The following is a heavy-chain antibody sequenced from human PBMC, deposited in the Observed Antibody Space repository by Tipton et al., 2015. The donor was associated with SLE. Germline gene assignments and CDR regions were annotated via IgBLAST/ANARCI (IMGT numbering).Heavy chain of an antibody. J-gene: IGHJ4*02. CDR2: ISYTGST. CDR3: ARHPGGSWYRGRYFDY. D-gene: IGHD2-15*01. V-gene: IGHV4-59*08. CDR1: GISFTSYY. Sequence: TLSLTCTVSGISFTSYYWSWIRQPPGKGLEWVGYISYTGSTIYNPSLKSRVTVSMDTSKSQFSLKLSSVTAADTAVYYCARHPGGSWYRGRYFDYWGQGTLVTVSS.